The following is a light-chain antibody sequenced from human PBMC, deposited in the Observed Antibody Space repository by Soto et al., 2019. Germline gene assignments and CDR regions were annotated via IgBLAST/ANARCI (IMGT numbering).Light chain of an antibody. V-gene: IGKV2D-29*01. CDR1: QSLLHSDGKTH. J-gene: IGKJ1*01. CDR2: EVS. CDR3: MQTKQLPLT. Sequence: IVMTQTPLSLSVTPGQPASISCKSSQSLLHSDGKTHLYWYLQRPGQPPQLLMSEVSDRFSGVPDRFTGTGSGTDFTLTISRVEAEDVGLYSCMQTKQLPLTFGPGTKVEVQ.